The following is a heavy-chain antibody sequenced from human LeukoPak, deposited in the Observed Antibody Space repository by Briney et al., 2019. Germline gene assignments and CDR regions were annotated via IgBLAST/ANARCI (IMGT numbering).Heavy chain of an antibody. Sequence: GGSLRLSCAGSGFTFSTYGMSWVRQAPGKGLEWVSAIDGSGTNTLYADSVGGRFTISRDNFKNTAYLQMSSLRAADTAIYYCAKRSARPKPFDCWAQGTLVTVSS. CDR3: AKRSARPKPFDC. J-gene: IGHJ4*02. CDR1: GFTFSTYG. V-gene: IGHV3-23*01. D-gene: IGHD6-25*01. CDR2: IDGSGTNT.